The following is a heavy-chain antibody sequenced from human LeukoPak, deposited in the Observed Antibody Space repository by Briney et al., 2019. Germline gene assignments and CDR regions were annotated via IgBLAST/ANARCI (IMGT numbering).Heavy chain of an antibody. CDR3: ARDSLRGVIRNY. J-gene: IGHJ4*02. Sequence: SETLSLTCTVSGGSISSGGYYWSWIRQPPGKGLEWIGYIYHSGSTYYNPSLKSRVTISVDRSKNQFSLKLSSVTAADTAVYYCARDSLRGVIRNYWGQGTLVTVSS. V-gene: IGHV4-30-2*01. CDR1: GGSISSGGYY. D-gene: IGHD3-10*01. CDR2: IYHSGST.